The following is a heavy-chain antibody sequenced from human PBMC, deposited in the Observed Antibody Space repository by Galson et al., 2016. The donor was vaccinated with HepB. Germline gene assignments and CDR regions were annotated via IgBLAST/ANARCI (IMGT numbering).Heavy chain of an antibody. CDR1: GFSGSSNF. V-gene: IGHV3-53*01. D-gene: IGHD6-13*01. CDR2: IYTGGST. J-gene: IGHJ4*02. Sequence: SLRLSCAASGFSGSSNFVSWVRQSPRKGLEWVSVIYTGGSTYYADSVKGRFTISRDNSKNMLYLQMNSPRAEDTAVYYCARAIAAAGNFDYWGQGTLVTVSS. CDR3: ARAIAAAGNFDY.